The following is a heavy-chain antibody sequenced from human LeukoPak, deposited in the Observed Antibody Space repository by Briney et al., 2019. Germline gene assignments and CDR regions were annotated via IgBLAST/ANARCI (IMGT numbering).Heavy chain of an antibody. CDR2: ISSSSSNI. V-gene: IGHV3-48*03. D-gene: IGHD1-1*01. CDR3: ARGATDVTRWFDP. CDR1: GFTFSSYE. Sequence: GGSLRLSCAASGFTFSSYEMNWVRQAPGKGLEWVSYISSSSSNIFYADSVKGRFTISRDNAKNSLYLQMNGLRAEDTAVYYCARGATDVTRWFDPWGQGTRVTVSS. J-gene: IGHJ5*02.